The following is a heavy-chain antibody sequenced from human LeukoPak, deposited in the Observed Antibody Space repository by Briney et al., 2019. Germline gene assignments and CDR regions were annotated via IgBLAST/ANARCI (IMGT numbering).Heavy chain of an antibody. Sequence: SETLSLTCTVSGGSISSGSYYWSWIRQPAGEGLEWIGRIYTSGSTNYNPSLKSRVTISVDTSKNQFSLKLSSVTAADTAVYYCARSFDDFWSRTQGYFDLWGRGTLVTVSS. D-gene: IGHD3-3*01. J-gene: IGHJ2*01. CDR2: IYTSGST. V-gene: IGHV4-61*02. CDR3: ARSFDDFWSRTQGYFDL. CDR1: GGSISSGSYY.